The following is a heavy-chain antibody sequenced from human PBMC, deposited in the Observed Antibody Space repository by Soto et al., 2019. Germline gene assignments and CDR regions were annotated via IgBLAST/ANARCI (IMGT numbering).Heavy chain of an antibody. Sequence: QVQLVQSGGEEKKPGASVKVSCKASGYTFTSYAMHWMRQAPGQGLEWMGWINAGNGNTKYSQKFQGRVTITRDTSASTAYMELSSLRSEDTAVYYCARSIVVVTALDYWGQGTLVTVSS. J-gene: IGHJ4*02. CDR1: GYTFTSYA. D-gene: IGHD2-21*02. V-gene: IGHV1-3*05. CDR3: ARSIVVVTALDY. CDR2: INAGNGNT.